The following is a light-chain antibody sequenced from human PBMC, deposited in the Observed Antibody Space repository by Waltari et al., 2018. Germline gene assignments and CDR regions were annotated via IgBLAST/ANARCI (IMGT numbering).Light chain of an antibody. J-gene: IGKJ1*01. Sequence: EIVLTQSPATLSLSPGESATLSCRASQSVSSYLAWYQQKPGQAPRLLIYDASNRATGIPARFSGSGSGTDFTLTISRLEPEDFAVYYCQQYGSSPGTFGQGTKVEIK. V-gene: IGKV3-20*01. CDR1: QSVSSY. CDR2: DAS. CDR3: QQYGSSPGT.